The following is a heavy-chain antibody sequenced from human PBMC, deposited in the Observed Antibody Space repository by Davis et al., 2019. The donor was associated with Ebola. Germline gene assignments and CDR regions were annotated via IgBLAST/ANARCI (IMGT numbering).Heavy chain of an antibody. CDR1: GGSISNGDYS. Sequence: SETLSLTCTVSGGSISNGDYSWSWIRQLPGRGLEWIGYIFYSGSTDYNPSLRSRVTLSVDASKNQFSLKLSSVTAADTAVYYCARVDFFASGILYYYYGMDVWGQGTTVTVSS. D-gene: IGHD2/OR15-2a*01. J-gene: IGHJ6*02. CDR3: ARVDFFASGILYYYYGMDV. CDR2: IFYSGST. V-gene: IGHV4-31*03.